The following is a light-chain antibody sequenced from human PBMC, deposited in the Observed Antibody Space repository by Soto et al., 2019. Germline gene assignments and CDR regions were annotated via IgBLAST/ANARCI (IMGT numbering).Light chain of an antibody. CDR1: QTINSW. CDR3: QQYDSIPYT. CDR2: KAS. Sequence: IKMTQSPSTLSASVRDRVTITCRASQTINSWLAWYQQRPGKAPRLLIYKASTLESGVPSRFSGSGSGTEFTLTISTLQPDDFATYYCQQYDSIPYTFGQGTKLDIK. J-gene: IGKJ2*01. V-gene: IGKV1-5*03.